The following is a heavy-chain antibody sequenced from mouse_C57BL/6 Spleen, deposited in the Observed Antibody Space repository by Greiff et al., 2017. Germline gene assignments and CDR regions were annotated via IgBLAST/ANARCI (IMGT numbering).Heavy chain of an antibody. V-gene: IGHV1-66*01. CDR3: ASSGDGYWWFAY. D-gene: IGHD2-3*01. J-gene: IGHJ3*01. CDR2: IYPGSGNT. CDR1: GYSFTSYY. Sequence: VKLQESGPELVKPGASVKISCKASGYSFTSYYIHWVKQRPGQGLEWIGWIYPGSGNTKYNEKFKGKATLTADTSSSTAYMQLSSLTSEDSAVYYCASSGDGYWWFAYWGQGTLVTVSA.